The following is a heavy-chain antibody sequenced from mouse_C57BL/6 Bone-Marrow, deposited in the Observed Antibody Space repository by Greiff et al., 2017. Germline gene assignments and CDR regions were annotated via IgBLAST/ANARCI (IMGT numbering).Heavy chain of an antibody. J-gene: IGHJ2*01. CDR1: GFNIKDDY. CDR2: IDPENGDT. CDR3: TTGYDGDPFDY. Sequence: VQLQQSGAELVRPGASVKLSCTASGFNIKDDYMHWVKQRPEQGLEWIGWIDPENGDTEYASKFQGKATITADTSSNTAYLQLSSLTSEDTAVYYCTTGYDGDPFDYWGQGTTLTVSS. V-gene: IGHV14-4*01. D-gene: IGHD2-3*01.